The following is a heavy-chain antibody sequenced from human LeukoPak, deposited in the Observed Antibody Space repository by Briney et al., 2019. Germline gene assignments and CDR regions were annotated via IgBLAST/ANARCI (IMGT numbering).Heavy chain of an antibody. CDR1: GYTFTSYY. J-gene: IGHJ6*02. Sequence: ASVKVSCKASGYTFTSYYMHWVRQAPGQGLEWMGIINPSGGSTSYAQKFQGRVTMTRDTSTSTVYMELSSLRSEDTAVYYCARVGPPWGYSGSYGMDVWGQGTTVTVSS. V-gene: IGHV1-46*01. CDR2: INPSGGST. CDR3: ARVGPPWGYSGSYGMDV. D-gene: IGHD5-12*01.